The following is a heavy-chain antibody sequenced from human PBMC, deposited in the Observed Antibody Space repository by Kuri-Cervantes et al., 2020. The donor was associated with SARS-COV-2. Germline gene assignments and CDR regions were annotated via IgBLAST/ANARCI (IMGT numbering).Heavy chain of an antibody. CDR3: AIFGVVIYY. CDR1: GFTFSDYY. V-gene: IGHV3-11*06. CDR2: ISSSSSYT. D-gene: IGHD3-3*01. J-gene: IGHJ4*02. Sequence: GESLKISCAASGFTFSDYYMSWIRQAPGKGLEWVSYISSSSSYTNYADSVKGRFTISRDNAKNSLYLQMNSLRDEDTAVYYCAIFGVVIYYWGQGTLVTVSS.